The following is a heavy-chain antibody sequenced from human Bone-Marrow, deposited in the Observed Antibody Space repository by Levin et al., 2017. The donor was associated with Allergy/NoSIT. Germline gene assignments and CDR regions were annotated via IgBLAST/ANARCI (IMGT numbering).Heavy chain of an antibody. CDR3: ARDVETSGWWPNWFDP. CDR2: INPTDGST. D-gene: IGHD6-19*01. V-gene: IGHV1-46*01. Sequence: AASVKVSCKASGYFFSNYYMHWVRQAPGQGLEWMGIINPTDGSTTYAEKFQGRLTITTNTSTTTVYMELSSLTSDDTAVYYCARDVETSGWWPNWFDPWGQGTLVTVSS. CDR1: GYFFSNYY. J-gene: IGHJ5*02.